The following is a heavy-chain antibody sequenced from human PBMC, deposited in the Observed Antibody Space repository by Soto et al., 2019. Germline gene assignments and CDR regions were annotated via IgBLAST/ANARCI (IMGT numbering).Heavy chain of an antibody. CDR2: IIPIFGTA. J-gene: IGHJ4*02. Sequence: SVKVSGKPCGGALVSNASLWVRQAPGPWLEWKGGIIPIFGTANYAQKFQGRVTITADKSTSTAYMELSSLRSEDTAVYYCARSQLGYCSGGSCYSPVLWGQGTLVTVSS. CDR1: GGALVSNA. V-gene: IGHV1-69*06. D-gene: IGHD2-15*01. CDR3: ARSQLGYCSGGSCYSPVL.